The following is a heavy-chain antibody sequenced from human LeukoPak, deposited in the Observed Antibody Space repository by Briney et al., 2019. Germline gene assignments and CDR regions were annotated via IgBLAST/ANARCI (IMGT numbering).Heavy chain of an antibody. D-gene: IGHD2-2*02. J-gene: IGHJ6*03. CDR1: GGSISSGGYY. CDR3: ARGRLGYCSSTSCYSYYYYYMDV. V-gene: IGHV4-31*03. CDR2: IYYSGST. Sequence: SETLSLTCTVSGGSISSGGYYWSWIRQHPGKGLEWIGYIYYSGSTYYNPSLKSRVTISVDTSKNQFSLKLSSVTAADTAVYYCARGRLGYCSSTSCYSYYYYYMDVWGKGTTVTVSS.